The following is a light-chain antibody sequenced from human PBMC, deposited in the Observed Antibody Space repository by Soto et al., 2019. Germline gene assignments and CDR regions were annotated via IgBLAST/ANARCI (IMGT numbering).Light chain of an antibody. CDR1: QSLLHRNGQNY. J-gene: IGKJ1*01. Sequence: IVMTQTPLPLPVTPGGPASISCSSSQSLLHRNGQNYLDWYLQKSGQPPLLLIYLGAKRPCGVPDRISGNGSGTEFTLKISRVEPGDVGVYYCMQALQTPSTFGHGTKVDIK. V-gene: IGKV2-28*01. CDR2: LGA. CDR3: MQALQTPST.